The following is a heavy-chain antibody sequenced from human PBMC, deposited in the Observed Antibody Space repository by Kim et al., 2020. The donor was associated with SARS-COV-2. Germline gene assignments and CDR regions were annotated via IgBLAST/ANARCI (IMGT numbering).Heavy chain of an antibody. CDR2: XXYDGSNK. CDR1: GFTFSSYA. Sequence: GGSLRLSCAASGFTFSSYAMHWVRQAPGKGLXWVAVXXYDGSNKYYADSVKGRFTXSRDXXKNTLHLQRNSLRAEDTAXYYCARESGSGWSAWGQGTMATVSS. V-gene: IGHV3-30-3*01. J-gene: IGHJ3*01. D-gene: IGHD6-19*01. CDR3: ARESGSGWSA.